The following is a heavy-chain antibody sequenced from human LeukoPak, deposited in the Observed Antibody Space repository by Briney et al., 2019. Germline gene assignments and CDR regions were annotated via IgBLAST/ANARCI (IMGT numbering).Heavy chain of an antibody. CDR3: ARDKSGSLQPNWFDP. Sequence: SETLSLTCTVSGGSISSSSYYWGWIRQPPGKGLEWIGSIYYSGSTYYNPSLKSRVTISVDTSKNQFSLQLNSVTPEDTAVYYCARDKSGSLQPNWFDPWGQGTLVTVSS. D-gene: IGHD1-26*01. CDR1: GGSISSSSYY. CDR2: IYYSGST. V-gene: IGHV4-39*02. J-gene: IGHJ5*02.